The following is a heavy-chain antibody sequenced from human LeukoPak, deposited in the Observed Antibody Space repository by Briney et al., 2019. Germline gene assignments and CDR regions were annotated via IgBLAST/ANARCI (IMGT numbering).Heavy chain of an antibody. Sequence: PSETLSLTCTVSGGSINNGGYYWTWIRQLPGKSLEWIGYIYYSGNTYYNPSLKSRITISIDTSKNQFSLKLSSVTAADTAVYYCARAPLRFDILTGYHNQAYGMDVWGQGTTVTVSS. CDR1: GGSINNGGYY. V-gene: IGHV4-31*03. D-gene: IGHD3-9*01. J-gene: IGHJ6*02. CDR3: ARAPLRFDILTGYHNQAYGMDV. CDR2: IYYSGNT.